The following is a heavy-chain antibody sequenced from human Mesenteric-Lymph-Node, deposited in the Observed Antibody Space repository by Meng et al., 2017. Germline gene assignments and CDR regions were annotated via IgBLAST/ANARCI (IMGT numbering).Heavy chain of an antibody. V-gene: IGHV4-34*01. Sequence: SQTLSLTCAVYGGSFSGYYWSWIRQPPGKGLEWIGEINHSGSTNYNPSLKSRVTISVDTSKNQFSLKLSSVTAADTAVYYCARLQHDVPNMDVWGQGTTVTVSS. D-gene: IGHD5-18*01. CDR2: INHSGST. CDR3: ARLQHDVPNMDV. J-gene: IGHJ6*02. CDR1: GGSFSGYY.